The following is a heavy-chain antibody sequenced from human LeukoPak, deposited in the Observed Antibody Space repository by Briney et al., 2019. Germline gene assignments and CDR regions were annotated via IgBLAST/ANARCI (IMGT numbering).Heavy chain of an antibody. V-gene: IGHV4-31*03. J-gene: IGHJ3*02. CDR2: IYYSGNT. CDR1: GGSISSGGYY. Sequence: SETLSLTCTVSGGSISSGGYYWSWIRQHPGKGLEWIGYIYYSGNTYYNPSLKSRVTISVDTSKNQFSLNLSSVTAADTAVYYCASRSMVCAFDIWGQGTMVTVSS. D-gene: IGHD3-10*01. CDR3: ASRSMVCAFDI.